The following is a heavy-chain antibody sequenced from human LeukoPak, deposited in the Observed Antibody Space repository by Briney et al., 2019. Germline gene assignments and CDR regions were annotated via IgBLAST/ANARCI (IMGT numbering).Heavy chain of an antibody. J-gene: IGHJ4*02. V-gene: IGHV3-23*01. Sequence: GGSLRLSCAASGFTFSSYAMTWVRQAPGKGLEWVSAITGSGASTNYADSVKGRFTISRDNSKNTIHLQMNSLRAEDTAIYYCAKRSSISSGYFDFWGRGTLVTVSS. CDR1: GFTFSSYA. CDR3: AKRSSISSGYFDF. D-gene: IGHD3-22*01. CDR2: ITGSGAST.